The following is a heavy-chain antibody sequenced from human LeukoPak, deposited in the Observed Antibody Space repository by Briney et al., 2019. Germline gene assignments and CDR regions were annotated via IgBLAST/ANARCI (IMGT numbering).Heavy chain of an antibody. D-gene: IGHD2-15*01. V-gene: IGHV1-18*01. CDR2: ISAYNGNT. Sequence: SVKVSCKASGYTFTSYGISWVRQAPGQGLEWMGWISAYNGNTNYAQKLQGRVTMTTDTSTSTAYMELRSLRSDDTAVYYCARDVGYCSGGSCSRAFDIWGQGTMVTVSS. CDR3: ARDVGYCSGGSCSRAFDI. CDR1: GYTFTSYG. J-gene: IGHJ3*02.